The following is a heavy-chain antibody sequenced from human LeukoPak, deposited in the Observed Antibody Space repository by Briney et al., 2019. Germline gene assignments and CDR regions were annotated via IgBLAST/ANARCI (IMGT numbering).Heavy chain of an antibody. Sequence: GGSLRLSCAASGFTFSSYSMNWVRQAPGKGLEWVSSISSSSSYIYYADSVKGRFTISRDNAKNSLYLQMNSLRAEDTAVYYCARDRRYCSGGSCYSIGAFDIWGQGTMVIVSS. CDR3: ARDRRYCSGGSCYSIGAFDI. V-gene: IGHV3-21*01. J-gene: IGHJ3*02. CDR1: GFTFSSYS. D-gene: IGHD2-15*01. CDR2: ISSSSSYI.